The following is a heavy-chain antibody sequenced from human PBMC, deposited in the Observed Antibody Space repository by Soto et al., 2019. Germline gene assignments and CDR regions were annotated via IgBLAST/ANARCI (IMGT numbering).Heavy chain of an antibody. CDR3: ARVSIAAAGTGY. CDR1: GFTFSSYA. V-gene: IGHV3-30-3*01. J-gene: IGHJ4*02. D-gene: IGHD6-13*01. CDR2: ISYDGSNK. Sequence: QVQLVESGGGVAQPGRSLRLSCAASGFTFSSYAMHWVRQAPGKGLEWVAVISYDGSNKYYADSVKGRFTISRDNSKNTLYLQRNSLRAEDTAVYYCARVSIAAAGTGYWGQGTLVTVSS.